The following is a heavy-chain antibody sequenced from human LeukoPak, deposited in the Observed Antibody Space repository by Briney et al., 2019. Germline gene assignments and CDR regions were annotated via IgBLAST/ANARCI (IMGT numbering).Heavy chain of an antibody. D-gene: IGHD1-26*01. CDR1: GGSISSSSYY. CDR3: ARVGSKTRGRFDP. Sequence: SETLSLTCTVSGGSISSSSYYWGWIRQPPGKGLEWIGSIYYSGSTYYNPSLKSRVTISVDTSKNQFSLKLSFVTAADTAVYYCARVGSKTRGRFDPWGQETLVTVSS. V-gene: IGHV4-39*01. J-gene: IGHJ5*02. CDR2: IYYSGST.